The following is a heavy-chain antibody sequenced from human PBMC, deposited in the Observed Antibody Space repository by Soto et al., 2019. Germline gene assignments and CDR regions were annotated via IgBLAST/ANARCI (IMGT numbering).Heavy chain of an antibody. Sequence: GESLKISCSASGFIFSDYTMNWVRQAPGKGLEWVSSISDGDTFIYYADSLRGRFTISRDSAKNSVFLQMHSLRAEDSGVYFCAREDTAMVDNSYFYYGMDVWGQGTTVTVSS. V-gene: IGHV3-21*06. CDR3: AREDTAMVDNSYFYYGMDV. J-gene: IGHJ6*02. D-gene: IGHD5-18*01. CDR2: ISDGDTFI. CDR1: GFIFSDYT.